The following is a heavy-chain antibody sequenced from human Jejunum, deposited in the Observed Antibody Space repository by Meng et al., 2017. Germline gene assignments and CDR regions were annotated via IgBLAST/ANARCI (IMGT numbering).Heavy chain of an antibody. D-gene: IGHD2-21*01. CDR3: ARGGGDSYGTFDS. Sequence: QLQLQESGPGLVKPSETLSLTCTVSGGSISSGDYYWSWIRQPPGRGLEWIGSIYYSGNTHYSSSLKSRVSISVDTSKNHFSLRLDSLTAADTAVYYCARGGGDSYGTFDSWGRGTLVTVSS. CDR1: GGSISSGDYY. J-gene: IGHJ4*02. V-gene: IGHV4-39*02. CDR2: IYYSGNT.